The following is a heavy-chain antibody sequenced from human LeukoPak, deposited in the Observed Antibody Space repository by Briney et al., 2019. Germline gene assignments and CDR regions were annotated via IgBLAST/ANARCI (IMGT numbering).Heavy chain of an antibody. CDR1: GGXFSSYA. V-gene: IGHV1-69*04. CDR2: IIPILGIA. CDR3: ASFRGYGDYVYYYYGMDV. J-gene: IGHJ6*02. Sequence: SVKVSCKASGGXFSSYAISWVRQAPGQGLEWMGRIIPILGIANYAQKFQGRVTITADKSTSTAYMELSSLRSEDTAVYYCASFRGYGDYVYYYYGMDVWGQGTTVTVSS. D-gene: IGHD4-17*01.